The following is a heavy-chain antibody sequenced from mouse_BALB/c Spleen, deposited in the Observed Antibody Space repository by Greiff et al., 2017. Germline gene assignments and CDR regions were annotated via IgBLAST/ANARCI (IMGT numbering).Heavy chain of an antibody. CDR2: ISDGGSYT. J-gene: IGHJ4*01. Sequence: DVMLVESGGGLVKPGGSLKLSCAASGFTFSDYYMYWVRQTPEKRLEWVATISDGGSYTYYPDSVKGRFTISRDNAKNNLYLQMSSLKSEDTAMYYCARDGDGNYGAMGYWGQGTSVTVSS. CDR1: GFTFSDYY. D-gene: IGHD2-1*01. CDR3: ARDGDGNYGAMGY. V-gene: IGHV5-4*02.